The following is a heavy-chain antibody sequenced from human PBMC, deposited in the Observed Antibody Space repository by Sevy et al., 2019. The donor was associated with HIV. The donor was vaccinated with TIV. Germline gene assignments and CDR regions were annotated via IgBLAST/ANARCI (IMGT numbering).Heavy chain of an antibody. Sequence: SETLSLTCTVSGGSISSSSYYWGWIRQPPGKGLEWIGSIYYSGSTYYNPSLKSRVTISVDTSKNQFSLKLSSVTAADTAVSYCASDNDYGDFSFDYWGQGTLVTVSS. D-gene: IGHD4-17*01. J-gene: IGHJ4*02. CDR2: IYYSGST. CDR3: ASDNDYGDFSFDY. V-gene: IGHV4-39*01. CDR1: GGSISSSSYY.